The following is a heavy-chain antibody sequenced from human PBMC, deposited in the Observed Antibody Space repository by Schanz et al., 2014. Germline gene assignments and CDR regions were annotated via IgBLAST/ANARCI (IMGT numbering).Heavy chain of an antibody. J-gene: IGHJ6*02. CDR3: ARDMTSMGESGFYYYGMDV. D-gene: IGHD1-26*01. Sequence: DVQLVDSGGGLVQPGGSLRLSCAASGFTVSNSYIHWVRQAPGKGLEWVSTIYSSGSTYYADSVRGRFTISRDNPKNTLYLQMNSLRAEDTAVYYCARDMTSMGESGFYYYGMDVWGQGTTATVSS. CDR2: IYSSGST. V-gene: IGHV3-53*01. CDR1: GFTVSNSY.